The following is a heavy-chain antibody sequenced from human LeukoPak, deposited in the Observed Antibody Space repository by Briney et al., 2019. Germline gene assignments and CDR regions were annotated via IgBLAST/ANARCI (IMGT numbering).Heavy chain of an antibody. J-gene: IGHJ4*02. Sequence: GGSLRLSCAASGFTFSSYWMHWVRQAPGKGLVWVSRINSDGSSTSYAGSVKGRFTISRDNAKNTLYLQMNSLRAEDTAVYYCARENWNYVFDYWGQGTLVTVSS. CDR2: INSDGSST. CDR3: ARENWNYVFDY. V-gene: IGHV3-74*01. CDR1: GFTFSSYW. D-gene: IGHD1-7*01.